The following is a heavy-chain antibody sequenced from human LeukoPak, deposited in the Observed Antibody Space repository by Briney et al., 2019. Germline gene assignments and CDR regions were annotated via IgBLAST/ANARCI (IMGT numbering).Heavy chain of an antibody. CDR1: GFTFSSYW. Sequence: GGSLRLSYAASGFTFSSYWMSWVRQAPGKGLEWVANIKQDGSEKYYVDSVKGRLTISRDNAKNSLYLQMNSLRAEDTAVYYCARDSGPYLIDYWGQGTLVTVSS. V-gene: IGHV3-7*01. CDR3: ARDSGPYLIDY. D-gene: IGHD2-2*01. CDR2: IKQDGSEK. J-gene: IGHJ4*02.